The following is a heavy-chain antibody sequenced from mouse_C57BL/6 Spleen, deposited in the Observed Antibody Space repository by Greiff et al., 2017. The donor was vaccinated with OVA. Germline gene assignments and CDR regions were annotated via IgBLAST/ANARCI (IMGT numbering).Heavy chain of an antibody. J-gene: IGHJ4*01. CDR2: IDPSDSET. CDR3: ARGYYKGNAMDY. CDR1: GYTFTSYW. V-gene: IGHV1-52*01. D-gene: IGHD2-12*01. Sequence: QVQLQQPGAELVRPGSSVKLSCKASGYTFTSYWMHWVKQRPIQGLEWIGNIDPSDSETHYNQKFKDKATLTVDKSSSTAYMQLSSLTSEDSAVYYCARGYYKGNAMDYWGKGTSVTVSS.